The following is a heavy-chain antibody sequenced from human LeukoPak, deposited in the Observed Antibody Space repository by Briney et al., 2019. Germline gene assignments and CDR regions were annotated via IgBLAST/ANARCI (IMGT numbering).Heavy chain of an antibody. CDR2: IYSGGST. CDR1: GFTVSSNY. D-gene: IGHD6-19*01. CDR3: ARGTLEQWLAFDY. J-gene: IGHJ4*02. Sequence: GGSLRLSCAASGFTVSSNYMSWVRQAPGKGLEWVSVIYSGGSTYYADSVKGRFTISRDNSKNTLYLQMNSLRVEDTAVYYCARGTLEQWLAFDYWGQGTLVTVSS. V-gene: IGHV3-53*01.